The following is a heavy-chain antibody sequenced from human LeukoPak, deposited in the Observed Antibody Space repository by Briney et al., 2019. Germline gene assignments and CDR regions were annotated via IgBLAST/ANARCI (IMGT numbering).Heavy chain of an antibody. CDR3: ARHYDNDGYYDAHFDY. Sequence: PSETLSLTCTVSGGSISSYYWSWVRQPPGKGLEWIGYIYYRSTNYNPSLKSRVTISIDTSKNQWSLKLSSVTAADTAVYYCARHYDNDGYYDAHFDYWGQGTLVTVSS. D-gene: IGHD3-22*01. CDR2: IYYRST. V-gene: IGHV4-59*08. J-gene: IGHJ4*02. CDR1: GGSISSYY.